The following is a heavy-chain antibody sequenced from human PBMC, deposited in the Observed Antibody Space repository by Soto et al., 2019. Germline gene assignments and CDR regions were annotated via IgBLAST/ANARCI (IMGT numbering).Heavy chain of an antibody. CDR3: ARISIFGVVFDY. D-gene: IGHD3-3*01. CDR1: GGSISSGDYY. V-gene: IGHV4-30-2*01. CDR2: IYHSGST. Sequence: SETLSLTCTVSGGSISSGDYYWSWIRQPPGKGLEWIGYIYHSGSTYYNPSLKSRVTISVDRSKNQFSLKLSSVTAADTAVYYCARISIFGVVFDYWGQGTLVTVSS. J-gene: IGHJ4*02.